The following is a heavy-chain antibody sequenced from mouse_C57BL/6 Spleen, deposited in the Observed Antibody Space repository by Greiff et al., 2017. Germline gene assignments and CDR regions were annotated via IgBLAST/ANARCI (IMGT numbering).Heavy chain of an antibody. Sequence: VQLQQSGAELVRPGASVKLSCKASGYTFTDYYINWVKQRPGQGLEWIARIYPGSGNTYYNEKFKGKATLTAEKSSSTAYMQLSSLTSEDSAVEFCAGDWGNYGGYCAMDYWGQGTSVTVSS. J-gene: IGHJ4*01. CDR1: GYTFTDYY. CDR2: IYPGSGNT. D-gene: IGHD2-1*01. V-gene: IGHV1-76*01. CDR3: AGDWGNYGGYCAMDY.